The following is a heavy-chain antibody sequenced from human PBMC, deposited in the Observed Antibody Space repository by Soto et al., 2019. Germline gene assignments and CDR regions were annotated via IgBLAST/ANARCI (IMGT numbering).Heavy chain of an antibody. D-gene: IGHD6-13*01. CDR2: INHSGST. CDR1: GGSFSGYY. J-gene: IGHJ6*03. CDR3: ARGEVAAAFNYYYYMDA. Sequence: SETLSLTCAVYGGSFSGYYWSWIRQPPGKGLEWIGEINHSGSTNYNPSLKSRVTISVVTSKNQFSLKLSSVTAADTAVYYCARGEVAAAFNYYYYMDAWGKGTKVTVSS. V-gene: IGHV4-34*01.